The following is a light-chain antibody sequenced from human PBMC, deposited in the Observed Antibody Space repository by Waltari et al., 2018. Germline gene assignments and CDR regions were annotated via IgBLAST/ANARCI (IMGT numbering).Light chain of an antibody. J-gene: IGKJ2*03. Sequence: DIQMTQSPSTLSAPVGDTITITCRASQSISNYLAWYQQKPGKAPKLLIYKASRSASVVPSRFSGSGSGTEFTLTISSLQPDDFATYYCQQYNTYSSFGQGTKLEIK. CDR2: KAS. CDR3: QQYNTYSS. CDR1: QSISNY. V-gene: IGKV1-5*03.